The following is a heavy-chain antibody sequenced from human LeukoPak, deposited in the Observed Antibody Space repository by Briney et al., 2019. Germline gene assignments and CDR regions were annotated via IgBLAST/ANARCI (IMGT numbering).Heavy chain of an antibody. D-gene: IGHD4-17*01. J-gene: IGHJ4*02. V-gene: IGHV3-30*18. CDR3: AKDDGDYGDYFFDY. CDR2: ISYDGSNK. Sequence: GGSLRLSCAASGFAFSNYGMHWVRQAPGKGLEWVAVISYDGSNKYYADSVKGRFSISRDNSKNTLYLQMNSLRAEDTAVYYCAKDDGDYGDYFFDYWGQGTLVTVSS. CDR1: GFAFSNYG.